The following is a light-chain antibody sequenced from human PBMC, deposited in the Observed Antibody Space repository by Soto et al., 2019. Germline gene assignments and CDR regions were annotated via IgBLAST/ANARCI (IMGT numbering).Light chain of an antibody. J-gene: IGLJ1*01. CDR2: AVS. CDR1: SSDVGLYDY. CDR3: SSYTSDSSYV. V-gene: IGLV2-14*01. Sequence: QSVLTQPASVSGSPGQSITISCTGTSSDVGLYDYVSWYQQHPGEAPQLMIYAVSNRPSGVSNRFSASKSGNTASLFISGLQAKDEADYYCSSYTSDSSYVFGSGTKVTVL.